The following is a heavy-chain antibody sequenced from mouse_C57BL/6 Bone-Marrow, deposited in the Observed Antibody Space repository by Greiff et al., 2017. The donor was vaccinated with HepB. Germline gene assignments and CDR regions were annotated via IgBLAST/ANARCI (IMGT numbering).Heavy chain of an antibody. Sequence: EVQLKESGPGLVKPSQSLSLTCSVTGYSITSGYYWNWIRQFPGNKLEWMGYISYDGSNNYNPSLKNRISITRDTSKNQFFLKLNSVTTEDTATYYCARNDREYFDVWGTGTTVTVSS. CDR2: ISYDGSN. CDR1: GYSITSGYY. J-gene: IGHJ1*03. CDR3: ARNDREYFDV. V-gene: IGHV3-6*01.